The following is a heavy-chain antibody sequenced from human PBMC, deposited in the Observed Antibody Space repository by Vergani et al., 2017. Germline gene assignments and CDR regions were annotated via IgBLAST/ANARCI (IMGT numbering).Heavy chain of an antibody. V-gene: IGHV4-61*02. CDR1: GAYVGSGGYY. D-gene: IGHD3-10*01. CDR2: IYTSGST. J-gene: IGHJ4*02. Sequence: QVQLQESGPGLVKASQTLSLTCSVSGAYVGSGGYYWSWIRQPAGKGLEWIGRIYTSGSTNYNPSLKSRVTMSVDTSKNQFSLKLSSVTAADTAVYYCAREGGLWFGELLYWGQGTLVTVSS. CDR3: AREGGLWFGELLY.